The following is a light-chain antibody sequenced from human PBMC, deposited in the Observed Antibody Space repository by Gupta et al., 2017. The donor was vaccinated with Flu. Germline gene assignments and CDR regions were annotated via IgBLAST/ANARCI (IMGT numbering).Light chain of an antibody. CDR2: DDS. V-gene: IGLV3-21*03. CDR3: QVWDSSSDHVV. Sequence: SYVLPHPPSASVAPGKTARITCGGNNIGNKRVHWYQQRPGQAPVVVVCDDSDRPSGIPERFSGSNSGNTATLTISRVEAGDEADDYCQVWDSSSDHVVFGGGTKLTVL. J-gene: IGLJ2*01. CDR1: NIGNKR.